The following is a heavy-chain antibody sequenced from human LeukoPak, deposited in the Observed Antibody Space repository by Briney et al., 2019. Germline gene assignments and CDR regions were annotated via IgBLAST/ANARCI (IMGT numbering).Heavy chain of an antibody. Sequence: SETLSLTCAVSGDSISSGVYSWSWIRQPPGKGLEWIGYFFQSGSTAYNPSLKSRVSISLDGSKNQFSLRLTSVTAADTAVYYCAREIEHNDYVWGSDRYTGWYFDLWGRGTLVAVSS. J-gene: IGHJ2*01. V-gene: IGHV4-30-2*01. D-gene: IGHD3-16*02. CDR1: GDSISSGVYS. CDR2: FFQSGST. CDR3: AREIEHNDYVWGSDRYTGWYFDL.